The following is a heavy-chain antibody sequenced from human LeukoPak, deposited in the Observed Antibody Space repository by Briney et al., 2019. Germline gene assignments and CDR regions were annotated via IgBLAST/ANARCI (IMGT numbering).Heavy chain of an antibody. CDR3: ARVVQIEGSPSYFDY. Sequence: GRSLRLSCAASGFTFSSYWMSWVRQAPGKGLEWVAHIKQDGSEKYYVDSVKGRFTISRDNAKNSLYLQMNSLRAEDTAVYYCARVVQIEGSPSYFDYWGQGTLVTVSS. CDR2: IKQDGSEK. D-gene: IGHD1-26*01. V-gene: IGHV3-7*03. J-gene: IGHJ4*02. CDR1: GFTFSSYW.